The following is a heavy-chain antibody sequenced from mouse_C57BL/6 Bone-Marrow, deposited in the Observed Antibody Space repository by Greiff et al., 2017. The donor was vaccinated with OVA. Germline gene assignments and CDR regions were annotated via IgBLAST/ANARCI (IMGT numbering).Heavy chain of an antibody. V-gene: IGHV14-4*01. CDR1: GFNIKDDY. CDR3: TVGSSWFAY. CDR2: IDPENGDT. D-gene: IGHD1-1*01. J-gene: IGHJ3*01. Sequence: EVQLVESGAELVRPGASVKLSCTASGFNIKDDYMHWVKQRPEQGLEWIGWIDPENGDTEYASKFQGKATITADTSSNTAYLQLSSLTSEDTAVYYCTVGSSWFAYWGKGLWSLSLQ.